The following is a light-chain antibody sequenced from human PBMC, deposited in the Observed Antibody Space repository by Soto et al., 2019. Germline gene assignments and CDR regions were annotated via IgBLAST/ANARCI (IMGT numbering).Light chain of an antibody. CDR3: MQALQTPVT. CDR2: SGS. V-gene: IGKV2-28*01. CDR1: QSLLHSDGYNY. Sequence: EIVLTQSSLSLPVTPGEPASISFRSSQSLLHSDGYNYLDWYLQKPGQSPQLLIYSGSHRASGVPDRFSGSGSGTDFTLKISRVEAEDVGIYYCMQALQTPVTFGGGTKVEI. J-gene: IGKJ4*01.